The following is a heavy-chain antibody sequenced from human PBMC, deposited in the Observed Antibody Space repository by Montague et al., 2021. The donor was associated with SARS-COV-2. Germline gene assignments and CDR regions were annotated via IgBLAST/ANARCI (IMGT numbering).Heavy chain of an antibody. J-gene: IGHJ4*02. Sequence: SLRLSCAASGFTFSSYAMHWVRQAPGKGLERVAVISYDGSNKYYADSVKGRFTISRDNSKNTLYLQMNSLRAEDTAVYYCARDLVGWGSPFDYWGQGTLVTVSS. CDR2: ISYDGSNK. V-gene: IGHV3-30-3*01. CDR1: GFTFSSYA. CDR3: ARDLVGWGSPFDY. D-gene: IGHD7-27*01.